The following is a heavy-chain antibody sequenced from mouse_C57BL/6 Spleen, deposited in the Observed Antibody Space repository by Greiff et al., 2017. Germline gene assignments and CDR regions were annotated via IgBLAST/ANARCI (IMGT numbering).Heavy chain of an antibody. J-gene: IGHJ2*01. CDR1: GFSLTSYG. D-gene: IGHD1-1*01. CDR2: IWSGGST. CDR3: AREDYYGSSYAAY. Sequence: VKLMESGPGLVQPSQSLSITCTVSGFSLTSYGVHWVRQSPGKGLEWLGVIWSGGSTDYHAAFISRLSISKDNSKSQVFFKRNSLQADDTAIYYCAREDYYGSSYAAYWGQGTTRTGSS. V-gene: IGHV2-2*01.